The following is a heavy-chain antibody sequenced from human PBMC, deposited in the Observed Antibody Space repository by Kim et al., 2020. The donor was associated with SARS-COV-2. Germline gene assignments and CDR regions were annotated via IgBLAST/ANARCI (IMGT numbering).Heavy chain of an antibody. CDR1: GFTFSSYA. CDR3: ARDPIAGYSYGYSDY. V-gene: IGHV3-30*04. CDR2: ISYDGSNK. D-gene: IGHD5-18*01. Sequence: GGSLRLSCAASGFTFSSYAMHWVRQAPGKGLEWVAVISYDGSNKYYADSVKGRFTISRDNSKNTLYLQMNSLRAEDTAVYYCARDPIAGYSYGYSDYWGQGTLVTVSS. J-gene: IGHJ4*02.